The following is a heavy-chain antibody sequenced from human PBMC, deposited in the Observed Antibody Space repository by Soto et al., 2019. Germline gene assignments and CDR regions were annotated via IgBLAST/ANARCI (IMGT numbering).Heavy chain of an antibody. J-gene: IGHJ1*01. CDR2: TSYDGSNK. V-gene: IGHV3-33*05. CDR1: GFTFRSYV. Sequence: QVQLVESGGGVVQPGTSLRLSCVASGFTFRSYVIHWVRQAPGKGLEWAALTSYDGSNKDYGDSVKGRFTISRDNSRNTVDLQMDSLRREDTALYYCARWGTTGGLDVCGQGTLVSVSS. CDR3: ARWGTTGGLDV. D-gene: IGHD3-16*01.